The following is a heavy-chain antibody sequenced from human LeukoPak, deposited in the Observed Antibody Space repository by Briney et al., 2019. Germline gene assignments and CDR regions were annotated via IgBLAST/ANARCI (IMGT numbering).Heavy chain of an antibody. D-gene: IGHD2-2*01. J-gene: IGHJ4*02. CDR3: AKGVIVVVPAAAVFDY. Sequence: PGGSLRLSCAASGFTFSSYAMSWVRQAPGKGLEWVSAISGSGGSTYYADSVKGRFTISRDNSKNTLYLQMNSLRAEDTAVYYCAKGVIVVVPAAAVFDYWGQGTPVTVSS. CDR1: GFTFSSYA. V-gene: IGHV3-23*01. CDR2: ISGSGGST.